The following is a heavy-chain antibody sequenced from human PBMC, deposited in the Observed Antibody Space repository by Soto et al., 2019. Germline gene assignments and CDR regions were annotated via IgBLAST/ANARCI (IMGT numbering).Heavy chain of an antibody. V-gene: IGHV1-46*04. Sequence: QVQLVQSGAEVKSPGASVKLSCKAAGYTFTNYYLHWVRQAPGQGLEWVGMINPSARSASYALNLGGRLTMDRDTSTTTVYMELSRLTSEDTAVYFCARDNSAANGVLDHWGQGTLVTVSS. CDR2: INPSARSA. CDR3: ARDNSAANGVLDH. CDR1: GYTFTNYY. D-gene: IGHD1-1*01. J-gene: IGHJ4*02.